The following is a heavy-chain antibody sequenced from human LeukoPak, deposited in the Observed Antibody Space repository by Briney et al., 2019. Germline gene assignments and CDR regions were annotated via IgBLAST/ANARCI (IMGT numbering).Heavy chain of an antibody. CDR2: ISSNGGST. D-gene: IGHD1-1*01. J-gene: IGHJ3*01. CDR1: GFTFSSYA. Sequence: GGSLRLSCAASGFTFSSYAMHWVRQAPGKGLEYVSAISSNGGSTYYANSVKGRFTISRDNSKNTLYLQMGSLRAEDMAVYYCARDTGLWGQGTMVTVSS. V-gene: IGHV3-64*01. CDR3: ARDTGL.